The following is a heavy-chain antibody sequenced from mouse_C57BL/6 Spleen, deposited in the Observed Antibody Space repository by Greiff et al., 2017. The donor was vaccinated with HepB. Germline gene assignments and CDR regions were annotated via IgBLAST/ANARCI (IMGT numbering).Heavy chain of an antibody. J-gene: IGHJ1*03. CDR1: GFTFSSYA. V-gene: IGHV5-4*01. Sequence: EVKVVESGGGLVKPGGSLKLSCAASGFTFSSYAMSWVRQTPEKRLEWVATISDGGSYTYYPDNVKGRFTISRDNAKNNLYLQMSHLKSEDTAMYYCARDRDYYSNWYFDVWGTGTTVTVSS. D-gene: IGHD2-5*01. CDR3: ARDRDYYSNWYFDV. CDR2: ISDGGSYT.